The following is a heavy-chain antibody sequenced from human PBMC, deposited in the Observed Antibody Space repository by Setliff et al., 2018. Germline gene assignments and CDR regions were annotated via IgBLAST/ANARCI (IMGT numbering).Heavy chain of an antibody. D-gene: IGHD6-13*01. CDR2: MNPNSGNT. CDR3: ARVQSSSWYYYYYGMDV. Sequence: ASVKVSCKASGYTFTSYDINWVRQATGQGLEWMGWMNPNSGNTGYAQKFQGRVTMTRNTSISTAYMELSSLRPEDTAVYYCARVQSSSWYYYYYGMDVWGQGTTVTVSS. J-gene: IGHJ6*02. CDR1: GYTFTSYD. V-gene: IGHV1-8*02.